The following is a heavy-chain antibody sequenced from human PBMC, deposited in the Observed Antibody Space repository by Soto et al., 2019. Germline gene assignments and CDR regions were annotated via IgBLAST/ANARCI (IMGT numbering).Heavy chain of an antibody. Sequence: SEILSLPCRVSGCSISNYYWNWIRQPPGRGLEWIGYVYHSGSTNYNPSLKSRVSMSVDVSRNHFSLTLHSVTAADTAVYFCTSSYSTSSSPDYWGQGTLVTVSS. CDR2: VYHSGST. D-gene: IGHD6-6*01. J-gene: IGHJ4*02. CDR3: TSSYSTSSSPDY. CDR1: GCSISNYY. V-gene: IGHV4-59*01.